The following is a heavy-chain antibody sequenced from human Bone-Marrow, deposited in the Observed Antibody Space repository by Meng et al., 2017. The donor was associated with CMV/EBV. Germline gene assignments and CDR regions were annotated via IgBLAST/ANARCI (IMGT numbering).Heavy chain of an antibody. D-gene: IGHD6-19*01. CDR2: INPNSGGT. J-gene: IGHJ4*02. V-gene: IGHV1-2*02. CDR1: GYTFTGYY. Sequence: ASVKVSCKASGYTFTGYYMHWVRQAPGQGLEWMGWINPNSGGTNYAQKFQGRVTMTRDTSISTAYMELSSLRSEDTAVYYCARGRPPRTPKMQYYFDYWGQGTLVTVSS. CDR3: ARGRPPRTPKMQYYFDY.